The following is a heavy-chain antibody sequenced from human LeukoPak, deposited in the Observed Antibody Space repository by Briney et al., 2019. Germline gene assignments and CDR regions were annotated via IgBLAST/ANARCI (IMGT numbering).Heavy chain of an antibody. D-gene: IGHD5-12*01. J-gene: IGHJ6*02. Sequence: GGSLRLSCAASGFTFSSYSMHWVRQAPGKGLVWVSRINSDGSSTSYADSVKGRFTISRDNAKNTLHLQMNSLRAEDTAVYYCARDVIVATGVYYYYGMGVWGQGTTVTVSS. V-gene: IGHV3-74*01. CDR1: GFTFSSYS. CDR2: INSDGSST. CDR3: ARDVIVATGVYYYYGMGV.